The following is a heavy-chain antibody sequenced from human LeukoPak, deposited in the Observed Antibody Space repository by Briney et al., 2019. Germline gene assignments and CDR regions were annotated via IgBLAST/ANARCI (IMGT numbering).Heavy chain of an antibody. CDR3: ARVGYYYGPGSFKAYYFDY. CDR2: IYYSGST. J-gene: IGHJ4*02. Sequence: SETLSLTCTVSGGSISSGGYYWSWIRQHPGKGLEWIGYIYYSGSTYYNPSLKSRVTISVDTSKNQFSLKLSSVTAADTAVYYCARVGYYYGPGSFKAYYFDYWGQGTLVTVSS. CDR1: GGSISSGGYY. D-gene: IGHD3-10*01. V-gene: IGHV4-31*03.